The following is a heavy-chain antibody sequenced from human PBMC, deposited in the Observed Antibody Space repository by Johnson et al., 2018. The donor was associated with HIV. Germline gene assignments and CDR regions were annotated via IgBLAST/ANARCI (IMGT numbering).Heavy chain of an antibody. D-gene: IGHD3-3*01. CDR3: ARDKRDYDFWGGDAFDI. J-gene: IGHJ3*02. V-gene: IGHV3-7*01. CDR1: GFTFSSYW. CDR2: IKQDGSEK. Sequence: EVQLLESGGGLVQPGGSLRLSCAASGFTFSSYWMSLVRQAPGKGLEWVANIKQDGSEKYYVDSVKGRFTISRDNSKNTLYLQMNSLRAEETAVYYCARDKRDYDFWGGDAFDIWGQGTMVTVSS.